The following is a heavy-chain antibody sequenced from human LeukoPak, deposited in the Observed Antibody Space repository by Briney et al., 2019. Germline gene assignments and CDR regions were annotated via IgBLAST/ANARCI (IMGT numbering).Heavy chain of an antibody. D-gene: IGHD3-16*01. CDR2: IYHSGST. V-gene: IGHV4-38-2*01. CDR1: GYSISSGYY. CDR3: ARRNYGDLDY. Sequence: SETLSLTCAVSGYSISSGYYWGWIRQPPGKGLEWIGSIYHSGSTYHNPSLKSRVTISVDTSKNQFSLKLSSVTAADTAVYYCARRNYGDLDYWGQGTLVTVSS. J-gene: IGHJ4*02.